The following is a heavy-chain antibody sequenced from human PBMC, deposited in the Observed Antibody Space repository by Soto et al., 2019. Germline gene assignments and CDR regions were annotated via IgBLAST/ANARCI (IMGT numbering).Heavy chain of an antibody. CDR3: AREAVAGTRYFDY. CDR2: VQHSGST. Sequence: SETLSLTCTVSGYSISSGYYWGWIRQPPGKGLEWIGSVQHSGSTYYNPSLKSRVTISVDTSKNQFSLKLSSVTAADTAVYYCAREAVAGTRYFDYWGQGTLVTVSS. CDR1: GYSISSGYY. D-gene: IGHD6-19*01. J-gene: IGHJ4*02. V-gene: IGHV4-38-2*02.